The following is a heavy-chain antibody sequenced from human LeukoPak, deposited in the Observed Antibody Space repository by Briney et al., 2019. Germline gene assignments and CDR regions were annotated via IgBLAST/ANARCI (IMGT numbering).Heavy chain of an antibody. CDR3: ARLEQRWSFDI. CDR1: GDSLSRYW. CDR2: IYPSDSDT. V-gene: IGHV5-51*01. Sequence: GEALKISCQGSGDSLSRYWIGWVRQMPGKDLEWMGIIYPSDSDTRYSPSFQGQVTISADKSISTAYLQWSSLKASDTAMYYCARLEQRWSFDIWGQGTMVTVSS. J-gene: IGHJ3*02. D-gene: IGHD6-25*01.